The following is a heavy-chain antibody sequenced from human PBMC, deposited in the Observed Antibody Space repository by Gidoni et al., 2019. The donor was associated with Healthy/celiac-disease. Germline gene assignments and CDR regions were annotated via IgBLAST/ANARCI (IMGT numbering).Heavy chain of an antibody. CDR1: GFTFGDYA. CDR2: IRSKAYGGTT. Sequence: EVQLVESGGGLVQPGRSLRLSCTASGFTFGDYAMSWVRQAPGKGLEWVGFIRSKAYGGTTEYAASVKGRFTISRDDSKSIAYLQMNSLKTEDTAVYYCTRGRGLEGLGYWGQGTLVTVSS. V-gene: IGHV3-49*04. CDR3: TRGRGLEGLGY. J-gene: IGHJ4*02. D-gene: IGHD3-3*01.